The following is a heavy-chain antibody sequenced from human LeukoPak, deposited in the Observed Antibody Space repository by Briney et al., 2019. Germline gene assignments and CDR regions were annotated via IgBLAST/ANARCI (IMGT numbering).Heavy chain of an antibody. CDR3: ARGRTMLDAFDI. D-gene: IGHD2-8*01. J-gene: IGHJ3*02. Sequence: SETLSLTCTVSGGSISSYYWSWIRQPPGKGLEWIGYIYYSGSTNYNPSLKSRVTISVDTSKNQFSLKLSSVTAADTAVHYCARGRTMLDAFDIWGQGTMVTVSS. CDR1: GGSISSYY. V-gene: IGHV4-59*01. CDR2: IYYSGST.